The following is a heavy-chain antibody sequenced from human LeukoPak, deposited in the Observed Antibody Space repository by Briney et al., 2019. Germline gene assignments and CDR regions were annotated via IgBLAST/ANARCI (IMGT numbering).Heavy chain of an antibody. J-gene: IGHJ4*02. V-gene: IGHV1-2*04. CDR3: ARENGSGSYEFDY. D-gene: IGHD3-10*01. CDR2: INPNSGGT. CDR1: GYTFTGYY. Sequence: GASVKVSCKASGYTFTGYYMHWVRQAPGQGLEWMGWINPNSGGTNYAQKFQGWVTMTRDTSISTAYMELSRLRSDDTAVYYCARENGSGSYEFDYWGQGTLDTVSS.